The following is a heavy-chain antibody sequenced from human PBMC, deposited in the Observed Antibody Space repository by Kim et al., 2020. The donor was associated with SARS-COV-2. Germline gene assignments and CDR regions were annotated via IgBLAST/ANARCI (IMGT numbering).Heavy chain of an antibody. CDR2: ISSNGGST. Sequence: GGSLRLSCAASGFTFSSYAMHWVRQAPGKGLEYVSAISSNGGSTYYANSVNGRFTISRDNSKNTLYLQMGSLRAEDMAVYYCARAGDRGYWGQGTLVTVSS. CDR1: GFTFSSYA. J-gene: IGHJ4*02. V-gene: IGHV3-64*01. D-gene: IGHD7-27*01. CDR3: ARAGDRGY.